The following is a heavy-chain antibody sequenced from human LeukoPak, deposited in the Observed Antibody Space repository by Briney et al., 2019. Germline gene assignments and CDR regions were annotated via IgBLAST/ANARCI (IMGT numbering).Heavy chain of an antibody. CDR1: GTAISSYF. V-gene: IGHV4-59*08. CDR2: FYHNGGT. D-gene: IGHD1-26*01. J-gene: IGHJ4*02. CDR3: AGGRVGRYYDH. Sequence: PSETLSLTCDISGTAISSYFWNWIRQSPAKGLEWIGYFYHNGGTSYNPSLRSRVTISVDSSQKKLSLQVTSMTAADTAIYYCAGGRVGRYYDHWGQGTLVAVST.